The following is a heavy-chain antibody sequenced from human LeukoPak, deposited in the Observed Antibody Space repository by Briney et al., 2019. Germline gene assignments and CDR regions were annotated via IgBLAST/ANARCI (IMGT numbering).Heavy chain of an antibody. Sequence: ASVKVSCKASGYTFTSYDINWVRQATGQGLEWMGWMNPNSGNTGYAQKFQGRVTMTRNTSINTAYMELSSLRSEGTAAYYCARAPEWGKSNFYYYMDVWGKGTTVTVSS. D-gene: IGHD1-26*01. CDR2: MNPNSGNT. CDR3: ARAPEWGKSNFYYYMDV. J-gene: IGHJ6*03. V-gene: IGHV1-8*01. CDR1: GYTFTSYD.